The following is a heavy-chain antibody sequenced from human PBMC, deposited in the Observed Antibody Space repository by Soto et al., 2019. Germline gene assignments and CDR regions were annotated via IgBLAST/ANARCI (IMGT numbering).Heavy chain of an antibody. CDR1: GFTFSNAW. Sequence: GESLKISCAASGFTFSNAWMSWVRQAPGKGLEWVGRIKSKTDGGTTDYAAPVKGRFTISRDDSKNTLYLQMNSLKTEDTAVYYCTTENSKGGSYFDYWGQGTLVTVSS. V-gene: IGHV3-15*01. CDR3: TTENSKGGSYFDY. CDR2: IKSKTDGGTT. D-gene: IGHD1-26*01. J-gene: IGHJ4*02.